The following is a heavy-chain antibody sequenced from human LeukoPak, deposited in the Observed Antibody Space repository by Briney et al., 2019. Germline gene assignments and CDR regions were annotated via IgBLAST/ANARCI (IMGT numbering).Heavy chain of an antibody. V-gene: IGHV5-51*01. CDR1: GYNFFNYW. CDR3: ASSSGMYGYLTFDY. CDR2: IYPGDSDT. J-gene: IGHJ4*02. Sequence: GESLKISCKGSGYNFFNYWIGWVRQMPGKGLEWMGIIYPGDSDTRYSPSFQGQVTISADKSISTAYLQWSSLKASDTAMYYCASSSGMYGYLTFDYWGQGTLVTVSS. D-gene: IGHD6-25*01.